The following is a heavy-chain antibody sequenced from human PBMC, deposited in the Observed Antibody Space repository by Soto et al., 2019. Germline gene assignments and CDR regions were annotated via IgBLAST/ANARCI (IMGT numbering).Heavy chain of an antibody. V-gene: IGHV3-66*01. J-gene: IGHJ4*02. D-gene: IGHD6-13*01. CDR3: ARGAGVASTGTGSFDY. CDR1: GFSVSSNY. Sequence: EVQLVESGGGLVQPGGSLRLSCVVSGFSVSSNYMSWVRQAPGKGLEWVSVLYSGGDTVYADSVKGRFTISRDSSKNTLYLQLGSLRVEDTAVYYCARGAGVASTGTGSFDYWGQGTLVTVSS. CDR2: LYSGGDT.